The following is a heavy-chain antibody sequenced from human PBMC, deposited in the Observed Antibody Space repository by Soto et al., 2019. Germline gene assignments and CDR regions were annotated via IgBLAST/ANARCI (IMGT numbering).Heavy chain of an antibody. Sequence: LSLTCIVSGGSISSTDYYWTWIRXPPGEGLEWIGYIFYNGNTNYKPSLESRITISIDTSKNQFSLKLSSVSAADTAVYYCARERRGYVNFFDHWGQGALVTVSS. D-gene: IGHD5-12*01. J-gene: IGHJ4*02. CDR1: GGSISSTDYY. CDR2: IFYNGNT. CDR3: ARERRGYVNFFDH. V-gene: IGHV4-30-4*01.